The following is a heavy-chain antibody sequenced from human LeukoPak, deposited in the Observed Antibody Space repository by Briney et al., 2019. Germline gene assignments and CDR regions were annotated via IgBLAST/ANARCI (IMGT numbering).Heavy chain of an antibody. J-gene: IGHJ4*02. CDR1: GFTFSSYA. D-gene: IGHD5-18*01. V-gene: IGHV3-23*01. CDR3: AKAVYTAMVFDY. CDR2: ISGGDGST. Sequence: GGSLSLSCAASGFTFSSYAMSWVRQAPGKGLEWVSTISGGDGSTYYADSVKGRFTISRDNSKTTLYLQMNSLRAEDTAVYYCAKAVYTAMVFDYWGPGTLVTVSS.